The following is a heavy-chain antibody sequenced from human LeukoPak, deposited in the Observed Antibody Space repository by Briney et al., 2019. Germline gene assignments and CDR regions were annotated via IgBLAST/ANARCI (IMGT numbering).Heavy chain of an antibody. Sequence: ASVTVSCKASGYTFTSYGISWVRQAPGQGLEWMGWISAYNGNTNYAQKLQGRVTMTTDTSTSTAYMELRSLRSDDTAVYYCARDFRLGYYYGMDVWGQGTTVTVSS. CDR1: GYTFTSYG. V-gene: IGHV1-18*01. CDR3: ARDFRLGYYYGMDV. D-gene: IGHD3/OR15-3a*01. CDR2: ISAYNGNT. J-gene: IGHJ6*02.